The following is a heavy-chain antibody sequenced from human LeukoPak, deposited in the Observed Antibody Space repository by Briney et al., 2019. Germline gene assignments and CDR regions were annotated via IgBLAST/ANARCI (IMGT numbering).Heavy chain of an antibody. CDR3: ARETTGLARYFDY. D-gene: IGHD4-11*01. V-gene: IGHV4-59*01. Sequence: KTSETLSLTCTVSGGSISSYYWSWIRQPPGKGLEWIGYIYYSGSTNYNPSLKSRVTISVDTSKNQFSLKLSSVTAADTAVYYCARETTGLARYFDYWGQGTLVTVSS. CDR2: IYYSGST. CDR1: GGSISSYY. J-gene: IGHJ4*02.